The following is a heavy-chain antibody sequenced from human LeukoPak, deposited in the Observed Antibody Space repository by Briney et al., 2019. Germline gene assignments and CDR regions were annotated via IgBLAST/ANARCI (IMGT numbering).Heavy chain of an antibody. CDR1: GFTFSSYS. V-gene: IGHV3-21*01. Sequence: GGSLRLSCAASGFTFSSYSMNWVRQAPGKGLEWVSSISSSSSYIYYADSVKGRFTISRDNAKNSLYLQMNSLRAEDTAVYYCARAGAVVDNWFDPWGQGTLVTVSS. CDR3: ARAGAVVDNWFDP. J-gene: IGHJ5*02. CDR2: ISSSSSYI. D-gene: IGHD2-15*01.